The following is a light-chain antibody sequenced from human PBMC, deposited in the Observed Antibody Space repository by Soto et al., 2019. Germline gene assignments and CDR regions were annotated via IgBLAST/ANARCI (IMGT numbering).Light chain of an antibody. Sequence: QSVLTQPASVSGSPGQSITISCTGTSNDVGGYNYVSWFQQHPGKAPKLLIFEVSNRPSGVSHRFSGSKSGNTASLTISGLQAEDEADYSCSSFTSTSTFVFGSGTKVTVL. CDR2: EVS. CDR1: SNDVGGYNY. J-gene: IGLJ1*01. V-gene: IGLV2-14*01. CDR3: SSFTSTSTFV.